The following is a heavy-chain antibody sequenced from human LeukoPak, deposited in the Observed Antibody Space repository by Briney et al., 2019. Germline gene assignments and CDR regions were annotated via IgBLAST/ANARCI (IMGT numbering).Heavy chain of an antibody. CDR2: IHYSGYT. CDR1: GGSISSTSYY. Sequence: SETLSLTCTVSGGSISSTSYYWGWIRQPPGKGLKWIGNIHYSGYTTYSPSLRSRVTISVDTSKNQFSLKLSSVTAADTAVYYCARETSQKGAHYMDVWGKGTTITISS. CDR3: ARETSQKGAHYMDV. J-gene: IGHJ6*03. D-gene: IGHD3-16*01. V-gene: IGHV4-61*01.